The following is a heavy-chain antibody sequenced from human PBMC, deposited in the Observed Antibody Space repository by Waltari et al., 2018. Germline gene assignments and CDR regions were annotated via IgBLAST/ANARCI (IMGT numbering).Heavy chain of an antibody. D-gene: IGHD6-13*01. CDR1: GFTFSSYW. J-gene: IGHJ3*02. V-gene: IGHV3-7*01. CDR3: ARKSSPSLFYSSSDLDAFDI. CDR2: IKQDGSWK. Sequence: EVQLVESGGGLVQPGGSLRLSCAASGFTFSSYWMSWVRQAPGKGLEWVANIKQDGSWKYYVDSVKGRFTISRDNAKNSLYLQMNSLRAEDTAVYYCARKSSPSLFYSSSDLDAFDIWGQGTMVTVSS.